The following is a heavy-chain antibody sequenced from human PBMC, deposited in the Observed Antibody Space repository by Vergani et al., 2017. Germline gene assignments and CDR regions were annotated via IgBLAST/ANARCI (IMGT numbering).Heavy chain of an antibody. CDR1: GGSISSGSYY. V-gene: IGHV4-61*02. J-gene: IGHJ6*02. CDR3: ARDEDRGAGTKYNYYYGMDV. CDR2: IYTSGST. D-gene: IGHD1-1*01. Sequence: QVQLQESGPGLVKPSQTLSLTCTVSGGSISSGSYYWSWIRQPAGKGLEWIGRIYTSGSTNYNPSLKSRVTISVDTSKKQFSLKLSSVTAADTSVYYCARDEDRGAGTKYNYYYGMDVWGQGTTVIVSS.